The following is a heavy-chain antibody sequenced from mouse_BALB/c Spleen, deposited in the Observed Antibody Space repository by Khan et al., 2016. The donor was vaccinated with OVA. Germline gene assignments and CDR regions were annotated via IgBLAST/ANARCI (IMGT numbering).Heavy chain of an antibody. CDR2: ISSAATYT. V-gene: IGHV5-9-1*01. D-gene: IGHD2-1*01. CDR1: GFTFSSFV. J-gene: IGHJ3*01. Sequence: EVELVESGGVLVEPGGSLKLSCAASGFTFSSFVMSWVRQTPEKRLEWVATISSAATYTYYPDSVKGRFTISRDNAKNTLYLQMNSLRSADKAIYYCANGNYDWFAYWGQGTLVTVS. CDR3: ANGNYDWFAY.